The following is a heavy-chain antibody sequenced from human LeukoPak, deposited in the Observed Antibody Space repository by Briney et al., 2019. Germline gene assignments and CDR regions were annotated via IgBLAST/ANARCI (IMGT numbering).Heavy chain of an antibody. CDR2: MYSGGST. V-gene: IGHV3-66*01. CDR3: ARSYSNHLFGMDV. Sequence: GGALRLSCSASGFTVSSYYMTWVRQAPGKGLEWVSVMYSGGSTYYADSVKGRVAISRDNSQNTVFLQMNSVRVEDTAVYYCARSYSNHLFGMDVWGQGTAVTVSS. D-gene: IGHD4-11*01. J-gene: IGHJ6*02. CDR1: GFTVSSYY.